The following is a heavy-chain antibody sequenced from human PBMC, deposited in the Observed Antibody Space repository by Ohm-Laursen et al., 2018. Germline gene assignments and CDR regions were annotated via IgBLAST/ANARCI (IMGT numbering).Heavy chain of an antibody. J-gene: IGHJ4*02. CDR1: GFTFSTYE. D-gene: IGHD7-27*01. CDR3: ARDSSNWGSMDY. Sequence: SLRLSCAASGFTFSTYEMNWVRQAPGKGLEWVSYISSGGSTIYYADSVKGRFTISRDNAKNSLYLQMSSLRAEDTAVYYCARDSSNWGSMDYWGQGTLVTVSS. CDR2: ISSGGSTI. V-gene: IGHV3-48*03.